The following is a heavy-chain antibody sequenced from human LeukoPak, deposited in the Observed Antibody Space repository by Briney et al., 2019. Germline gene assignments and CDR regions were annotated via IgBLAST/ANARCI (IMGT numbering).Heavy chain of an antibody. CDR2: INHSGST. Sequence: SETLSLTCAVYGGSFSGYYWSWIRQPPGKGLEWIGEINHSGSTNYNPSLKSRVTISVDTSKNQFSLKPSSVTAADTAVYYCARGLSYYYDSSGYYSLGYWGQGTLVTVSS. D-gene: IGHD3-22*01. V-gene: IGHV4-34*01. J-gene: IGHJ4*02. CDR1: GGSFSGYY. CDR3: ARGLSYYYDSSGYYSLGY.